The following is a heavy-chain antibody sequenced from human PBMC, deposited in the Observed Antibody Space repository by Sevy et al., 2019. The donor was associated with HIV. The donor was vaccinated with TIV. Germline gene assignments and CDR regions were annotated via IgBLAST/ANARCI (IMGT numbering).Heavy chain of an antibody. CDR3: ARGPHDSSGYYYPPFEY. Sequence: ASVKVSCKTSGTTFIGYYMYWVRQAPGQGLECMGRINPNSGETNYAQKFQGRVTMTRDTSVNTAYMELSRLRSDDTAVYYCARGPHDSSGYYYPPFEYWGQGILVTVSS. D-gene: IGHD3-22*01. J-gene: IGHJ4*02. CDR2: INPNSGET. V-gene: IGHV1-2*06. CDR1: GTTFIGYY.